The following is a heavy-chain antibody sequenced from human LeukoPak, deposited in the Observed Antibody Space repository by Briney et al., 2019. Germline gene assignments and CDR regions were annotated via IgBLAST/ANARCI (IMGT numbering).Heavy chain of an antibody. CDR3: AKRGVVIRGILVIGYHQEAYHYDY. CDR2: ISERGGST. J-gene: IGHJ4*02. D-gene: IGHD3-10*01. Sequence: GGSLRLSCVVSGISLSNYAMSWVRQAPGKGLEWVSYISERGGSTTYADSVKGRFTISRGNSLNTLYLQMSSLRAEDTAVYFCAKRGVVIRGILVIGYHQEAYHYDYWGQGVLVTVSS. V-gene: IGHV3-23*01. CDR1: GISLSNYA.